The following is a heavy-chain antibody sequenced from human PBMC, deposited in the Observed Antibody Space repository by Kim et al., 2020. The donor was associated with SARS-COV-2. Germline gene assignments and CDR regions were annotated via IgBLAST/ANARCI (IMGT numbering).Heavy chain of an antibody. CDR3: ARRLSNTSGWGSHYCDL. D-gene: IGHD3-10*01. V-gene: IGHV4-34*01. CDR1: GGSFSGYY. CDR2: INHSGRT. Sequence: SETLSLTCAVYGGSFSGYYWSWIRQPPGKGLEWIGEINHSGRTNYNPYLKSRVTISVDTSKNQFSLKLTSVTAADTAVYYCARRLSNTSGWGSHYCDLWGQGILVTASS. J-gene: IGHJ4*02.